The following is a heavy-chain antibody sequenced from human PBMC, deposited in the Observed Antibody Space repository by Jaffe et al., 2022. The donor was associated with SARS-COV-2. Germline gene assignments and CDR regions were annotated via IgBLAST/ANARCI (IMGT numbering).Heavy chain of an antibody. V-gene: IGHV1-18*01. D-gene: IGHD6-13*01. CDR3: ARENRDSSSWYGGSDAFDI. CDR2: ISAYNGNT. CDR1: GYTFTSYG. Sequence: QVQLVQSGAEVKKPGASVKVSCKASGYTFTSYGISWVRQAPGQGLEWMGWISAYNGNTNYAQKLQGRVTMTTDTSTSTAYMELRSLRSDDTAVYYCARENRDSSSWYGGSDAFDIWGQGTMVTVSS. J-gene: IGHJ3*02.